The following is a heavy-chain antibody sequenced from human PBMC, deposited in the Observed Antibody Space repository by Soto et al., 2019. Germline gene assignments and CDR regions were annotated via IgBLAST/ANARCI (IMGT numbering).Heavy chain of an antibody. Sequence: ASLKVSCKASGYTFSGYYIHWLRQAPGQGLEWMGWINPNSGGTNYAQKFQGRVTVTRDTPTSTAYMELSRLTSDDTAVYYCARSLTEGYCTITGCYTRPLYGMDVWGQGTTVTVSS. CDR1: GYTFSGYY. CDR2: INPNSGGT. D-gene: IGHD2-2*02. J-gene: IGHJ6*02. V-gene: IGHV1-2*02. CDR3: ARSLTEGYCTITGCYTRPLYGMDV.